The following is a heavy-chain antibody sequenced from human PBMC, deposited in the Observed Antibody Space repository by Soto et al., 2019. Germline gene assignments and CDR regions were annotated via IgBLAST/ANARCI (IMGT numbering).Heavy chain of an antibody. D-gene: IGHD2-15*01. J-gene: IGHJ6*02. Sequence: QVQLQESGPGLVKPSETLSLTCSVSGGSISSDYWSWIRQPPGKGLEWIGYIYYTGSTNYNPSLKSRVTISVDTTKNQSSLNLRYVTAADTAVYYCARALRGVVVVAAREMADWGQGTTVTVSS. V-gene: IGHV4-59*01. CDR3: ARALRGVVVVAAREMAD. CDR2: IYYTGST. CDR1: GGSISSDY.